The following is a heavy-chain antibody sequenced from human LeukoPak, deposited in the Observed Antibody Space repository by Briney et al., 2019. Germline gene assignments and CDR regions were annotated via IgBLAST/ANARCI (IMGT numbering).Heavy chain of an antibody. J-gene: IGHJ4*02. D-gene: IGHD7-27*01. CDR3: ARAPGHWGPSDY. CDR1: GFTFSSYA. Sequence: GGSLRLSCAASGFTFSSYAMSWVRQAPGKGLEWVSYISSSGSTIYYADSVKGRFTISRDNAKNSLYLQMNSLRAEDTAVYYCARAPGHWGPSDYWGQGTLVTVSS. CDR2: ISSSGSTI. V-gene: IGHV3-48*04.